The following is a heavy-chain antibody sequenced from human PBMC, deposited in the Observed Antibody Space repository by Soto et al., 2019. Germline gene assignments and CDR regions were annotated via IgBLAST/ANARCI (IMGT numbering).Heavy chain of an antibody. CDR3: TRDSGDSYGGY. Sequence: GASVKVSCKASGYTFTSYYMHWVRQAPGQGLEWMGIINPSGGSTSYAQKFQGRVTMTRDTSTSTVNMELSSLRTENTAVKYCTRDSGDSYGGYGGQGTLVTVSS. CDR2: INPSGGST. CDR1: GYTFTSYY. D-gene: IGHD5-18*01. J-gene: IGHJ4*02. V-gene: IGHV1-46*01.